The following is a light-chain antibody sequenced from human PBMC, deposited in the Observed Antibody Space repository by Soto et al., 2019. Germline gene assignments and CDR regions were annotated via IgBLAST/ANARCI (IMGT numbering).Light chain of an antibody. V-gene: IGKV4-1*01. CDR1: QSLLYSSNNKNY. J-gene: IGKJ2*01. CDR3: HQYYSTPST. CDR2: WAS. Sequence: DIVMTQSPDSLAVSLGERATINCKSSQSLLYSSNNKNYLAWYQQKPGQPPKLLIYWASTRESGVPDRFSGSGSVTDFTLTISSLQAEDVAVYYCHQYYSTPSTFGQGTKLEIK.